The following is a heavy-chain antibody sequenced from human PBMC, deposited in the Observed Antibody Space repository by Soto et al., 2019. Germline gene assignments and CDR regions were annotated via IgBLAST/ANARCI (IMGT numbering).Heavy chain of an antibody. CDR1: GYSFIGYY. CDR3: ARGDVNWFDP. CDR2: INPKSGVT. V-gene: IGHV1-2*02. Sequence: GASVKVSRKASGYSFIGYYMHWARQAPGQGLEWMGWINPKSGVTNYAQKFQGRVTMTRDTSITTAYMELSSLRSDDTAVYYCARGDVNWFDPWGQGTLVTVSS. J-gene: IGHJ5*02. D-gene: IGHD2-21*02.